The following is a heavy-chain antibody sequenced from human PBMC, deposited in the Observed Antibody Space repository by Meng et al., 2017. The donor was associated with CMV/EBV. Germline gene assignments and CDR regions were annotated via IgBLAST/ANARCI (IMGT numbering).Heavy chain of an antibody. D-gene: IGHD3-9*01. CDR2: LNSDGSYT. J-gene: IGHJ4*02. V-gene: IGHV3-74*01. CDR1: GFTFRSHW. Sequence: GESLKISCAASGFTFRSHWMHWVRQVPGRGLVWVSRLNSDGSYTSNADSVKGRFTVSRDNAKNTLYLQMDSLRAEDTAVYYCARGGGTYNYDIIDYWGQGTLDTVSS. CDR3: ARGGGTYNYDIIDY.